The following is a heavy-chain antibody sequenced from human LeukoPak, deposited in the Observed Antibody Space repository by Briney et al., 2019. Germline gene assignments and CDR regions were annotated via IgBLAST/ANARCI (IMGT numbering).Heavy chain of an antibody. D-gene: IGHD4-17*01. CDR2: IYPGDSDT. CDR3: ARHGVLTTVTPYYFDY. CDR1: GXSFTSYW. J-gene: IGHJ4*02. V-gene: IGHV5-51*01. Sequence: GESLKISFKGSGXSFTSYWIGWVRQMPGKGLEWMPIIYPGDSDTRYSPSFQGRVTITADKSISTAYLQWSSLKASDTAMYYCARHGVLTTVTPYYFDYWGQGTLVTVSS.